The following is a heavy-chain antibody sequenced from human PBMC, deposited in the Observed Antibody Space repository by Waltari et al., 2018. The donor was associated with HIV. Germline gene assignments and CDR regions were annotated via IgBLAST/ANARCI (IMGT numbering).Heavy chain of an antibody. CDR3: ARAGQLVPLYYYYGMDV. D-gene: IGHD6-13*01. Sequence: EVQLVQSGAEVKKPGAPLRISWKGSGYSFTSYWIGWVRPMPGQGLEWMGIIYPGDSDTRYSPSFQGQVTISADKSISTAYLQWSSLKASDTAMYYCARAGQLVPLYYYYGMDVWGQGTTVTVSS. V-gene: IGHV5-51*01. CDR2: IYPGDSDT. J-gene: IGHJ6*02. CDR1: GYSFTSYW.